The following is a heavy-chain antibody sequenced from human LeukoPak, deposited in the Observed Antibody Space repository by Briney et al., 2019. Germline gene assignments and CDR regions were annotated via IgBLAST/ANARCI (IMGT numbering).Heavy chain of an antibody. CDR1: GGSITTNY. J-gene: IGHJ4*02. D-gene: IGHD2-15*01. CDR3: ARAGSVAASPIDY. V-gene: IGHV4-59*01. CDR2: ISHIDST. Sequence: SETLSLTCTVSGGSITTNYCSWIRQPPGKGLEWIGYISHIDSTNDNPSLKGRVTISKDTSKNQFSLKVTSVTPADTAVYYCARAGSVAASPIDYWGQGILVTISS.